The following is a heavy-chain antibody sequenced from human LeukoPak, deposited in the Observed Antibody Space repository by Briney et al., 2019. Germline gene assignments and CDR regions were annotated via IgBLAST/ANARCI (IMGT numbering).Heavy chain of an antibody. V-gene: IGHV4-4*02. CDR3: ARAITTRGVDY. J-gene: IGHJ4*02. CDR2: ISHSGST. D-gene: IGHD1-1*01. Sequence: TSETLSLTCAVSGGSISSSNWWSWVRQPPGKGLEWIGEISHSGSTNYNPSLKSRVTISVDTSKNQFSLKLSSVTAADTAVYYCARAITTRGVDYWGQGTLVTVSS. CDR1: GGSISSSNW.